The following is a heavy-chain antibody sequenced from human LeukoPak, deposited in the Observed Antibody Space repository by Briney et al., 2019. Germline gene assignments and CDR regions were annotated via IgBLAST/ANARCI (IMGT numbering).Heavy chain of an antibody. CDR3: ARDPSGYKPDRDY. J-gene: IGHJ4*02. CDR2: ISSSSTTI. V-gene: IGHV3-48*04. CDR1: GFTFPTYS. Sequence: GGSLRLSCAASGFTFPTYSMNWVRQAPGKGLEWISYISSSSTTIYYADSVKGRFTISRDNAKNSLYLQMNSLRAEDTAVYYCARDPSGYKPDRDYWGQGTLVTVSS. D-gene: IGHD5-18*01.